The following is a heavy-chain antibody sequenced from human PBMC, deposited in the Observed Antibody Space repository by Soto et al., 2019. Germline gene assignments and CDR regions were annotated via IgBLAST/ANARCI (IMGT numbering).Heavy chain of an antibody. J-gene: IGHJ4*02. CDR3: ARDIGGYYDSSSYAN. D-gene: IGHD3-22*01. CDR1: GGSFSGYY. CDR2: INHSGST. V-gene: IGHV4-34*01. Sequence: SETLSLTCAVYGGSFSGYYWSWIRQPPGKGLEWIGEINHSGSTNYNPSLKSRVTISVDTSKNQFSLKLSSVTAADTAVYYCARDIGGYYDSSSYANWGQGTLVTVSS.